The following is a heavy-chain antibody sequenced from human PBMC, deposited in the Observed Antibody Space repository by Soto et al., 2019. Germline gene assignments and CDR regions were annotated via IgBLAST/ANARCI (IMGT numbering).Heavy chain of an antibody. J-gene: IGHJ4*02. V-gene: IGHV4-31*03. Sequence: SETLSLTCTVSGGSISSGGYYWSWIRQHPGKGLEWIGYIYYSGSTYYNPSLKSRVTISVDTSKNQFSLKLSSVTAADTAVYYCARGSPYDSSGYYDLYYFDYWGQGTLVTVSS. CDR1: GGSISSGGYY. CDR3: ARGSPYDSSGYYDLYYFDY. CDR2: IYYSGST. D-gene: IGHD3-22*01.